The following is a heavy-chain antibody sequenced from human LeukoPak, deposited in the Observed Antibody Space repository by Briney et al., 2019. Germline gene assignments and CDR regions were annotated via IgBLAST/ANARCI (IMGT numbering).Heavy chain of an antibody. CDR3: TRWELNDAFDI. Sequence: GGSLRLSCAASGFTFSDSAMHWVRQASGKGLEWVGRIRSKPNNYATAYAASVKGRFTISRDDSKNTAYLQMNSLKTEDTAVYCCTRWELNDAFDIWGQGTMVTVSS. V-gene: IGHV3-73*01. CDR2: IRSKPNNYAT. CDR1: GFTFSDSA. J-gene: IGHJ3*02. D-gene: IGHD1-26*01.